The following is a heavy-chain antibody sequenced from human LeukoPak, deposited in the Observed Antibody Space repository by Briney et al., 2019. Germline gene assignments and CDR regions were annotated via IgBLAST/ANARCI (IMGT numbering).Heavy chain of an antibody. V-gene: IGHV4-34*01. D-gene: IGHD2-2*01. CDR3: ARAARPKECSSTSCQELRYFDY. J-gene: IGHJ4*02. CDR1: GGSFSGYY. Sequence: SESLSLTCAVYGGSFSGYYWSWIRQPPGKGLEWIVEINHSGSTNYNPSPKSRVTTSVDTSTNQISLKLCSVPAADTAVYYCARAARPKECSSTSCQELRYFDYWGQGTLVTVSS. CDR2: INHSGST.